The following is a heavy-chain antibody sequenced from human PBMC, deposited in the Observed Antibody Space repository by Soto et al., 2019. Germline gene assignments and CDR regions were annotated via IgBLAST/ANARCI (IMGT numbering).Heavy chain of an antibody. CDR3: AKDGDEAAAGYYFDY. D-gene: IGHD6-13*01. Sequence: GGSLRLSCAASGFTVSSNYMSWIRQAPGKGLEWVSVIYSGGGTYYADCAQGRFTISRDNSKDTLYLQMNSLRAEDTAVYYCAKDGDEAAAGYYFDYWGQGTPVKVSS. V-gene: IGHV3-53*05. CDR2: IYSGGGT. J-gene: IGHJ4*02. CDR1: GFTVSSNY.